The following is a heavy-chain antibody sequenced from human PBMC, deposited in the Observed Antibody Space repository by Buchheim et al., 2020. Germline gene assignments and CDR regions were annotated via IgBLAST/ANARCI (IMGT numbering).Heavy chain of an antibody. D-gene: IGHD3-22*01. J-gene: IGHJ4*02. CDR3: AIGDSSGYPY. V-gene: IGHV4-59*01. CDR2: IYYSGST. CDR1: GGSISSYY. Sequence: QVQLQESGPGLVKPSETLSLPCTVSGGSISSYYWSWIRQPPGKGLEWIGYIYYSGSTNYNPSLKSRVTISVDTSKKPFSLKLSSVTAADTAVYYCAIGDSSGYPYWGQGTL.